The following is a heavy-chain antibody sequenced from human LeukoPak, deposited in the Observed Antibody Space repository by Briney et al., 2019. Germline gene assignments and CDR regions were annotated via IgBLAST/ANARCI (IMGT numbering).Heavy chain of an antibody. Sequence: PSETLSLTCTVSGGSISSSSYYWGWIRQPPGKGLEWIGSIYYSGSTYYNPSLKSRVTMSVDTSKNQFSLKLSSVTAADTAVYYCAGDQPTTRFGELLPFDYWGQGTLVTVSS. CDR1: GGSISSSSYY. J-gene: IGHJ4*02. CDR2: IYYSGST. D-gene: IGHD3-10*01. V-gene: IGHV4-39*07. CDR3: AGDQPTTRFGELLPFDY.